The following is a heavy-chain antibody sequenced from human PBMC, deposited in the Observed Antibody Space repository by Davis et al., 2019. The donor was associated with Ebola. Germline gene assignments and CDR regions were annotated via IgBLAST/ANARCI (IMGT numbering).Heavy chain of an antibody. D-gene: IGHD3-22*01. CDR3: ARGYYWGPLGGMDV. V-gene: IGHV3-30*03. CDR1: GFMFSNYV. Sequence: PGGSLRLSCEASGFMFSNYVMHWVRQAPGKGLAWVALISSDGSNIYYADSVKGRFTISRDESKNILSLQMNSLRGDDTAVYYGARGYYWGPLGGMDVWGQGTTVTVSS. J-gene: IGHJ6*02. CDR2: ISSDGSNI.